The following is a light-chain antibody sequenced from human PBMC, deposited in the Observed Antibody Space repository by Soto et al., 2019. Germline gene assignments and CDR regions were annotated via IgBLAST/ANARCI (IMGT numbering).Light chain of an antibody. CDR3: QQYKNWPPWT. CDR2: GAS. J-gene: IGKJ1*01. Sequence: VMRQSPATRSVSPGEGATLSWRASQGIGDTLAWYQQKPGQAPRLLIYGASTRATGIPARFSGIGSGTDFTLTISSLQSEDFAVYYGQQYKNWPPWTFCQGTKVDIK. V-gene: IGKV3-15*01. CDR1: QGIGDT.